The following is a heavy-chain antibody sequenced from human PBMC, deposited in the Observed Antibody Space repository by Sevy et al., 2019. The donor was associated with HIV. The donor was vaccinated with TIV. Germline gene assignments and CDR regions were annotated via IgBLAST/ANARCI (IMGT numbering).Heavy chain of an antibody. CDR2: ISYDGSTK. CDR3: ARGGLDSNWFRSFDY. D-gene: IGHD6-13*01. V-gene: IGHV3-30*14. CDR1: GFTFSAHA. Sequence: GGSLRLSCAASGFTFSAHAMHWVRQAPGKGLEWVAVISYDGSTKYYADSVNGRFTISGDDSKNTLYLQMDSLRAEDTAVYYCARGGLDSNWFRSFDYWGRGTLVTVSS. J-gene: IGHJ4*02.